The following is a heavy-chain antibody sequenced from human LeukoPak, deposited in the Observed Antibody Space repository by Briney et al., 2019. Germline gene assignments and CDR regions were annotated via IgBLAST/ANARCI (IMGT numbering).Heavy chain of an antibody. CDR1: GFTSSSYA. Sequence: GGSLRLSCAASGFTSSSYAMTWVRQAPGKGLEWVSTISSSGGTTYYADSVKGRFTISRDNSKNTLYLQMNSLRAEDTALYYCAKSPRGSRIDYWGQGTLVTVSS. J-gene: IGHJ4*02. V-gene: IGHV3-23*01. D-gene: IGHD3-10*01. CDR2: ISSSGGTT. CDR3: AKSPRGSRIDY.